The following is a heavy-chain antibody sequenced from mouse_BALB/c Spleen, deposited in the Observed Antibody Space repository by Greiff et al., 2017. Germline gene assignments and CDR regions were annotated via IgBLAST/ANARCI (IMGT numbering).Heavy chain of an antibody. D-gene: IGHD2-1*01. CDR2: IWWNDNK. CDR3: ARMGGNYGMDY. V-gene: IGHV8-11*01. CDR1: GFSLSTYGIG. Sequence: SGPGILQPSQTLSLTCSFSGFSLSTYGIGVGWIRQPSGKGLEWLAHIWWNDNKYYNTALKSRLTISKDTSNNQVFLKIASVDTADTATYYCARMGGNYGMDYWGQGTSVTVSS. J-gene: IGHJ4*01.